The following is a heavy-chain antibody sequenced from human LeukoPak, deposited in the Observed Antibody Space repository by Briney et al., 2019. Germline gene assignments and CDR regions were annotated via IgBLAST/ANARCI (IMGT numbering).Heavy chain of an antibody. Sequence: SETLSLTCTVSGYSISSGYYWGWIRQPPGKGLEWIGSIYHSGSTYYNPSLKSRVTISVDTSKNQFSLKLSSVTAADTAVYYCARDCSSTSCTIASWGQGTLVTVSS. J-gene: IGHJ4*02. V-gene: IGHV4-38-2*02. D-gene: IGHD2-2*01. CDR3: ARDCSSTSCTIAS. CDR1: GYSISSGYY. CDR2: IYHSGST.